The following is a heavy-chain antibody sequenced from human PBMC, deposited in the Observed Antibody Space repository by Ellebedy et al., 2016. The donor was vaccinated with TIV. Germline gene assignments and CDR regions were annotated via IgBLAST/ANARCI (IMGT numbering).Heavy chain of an antibody. V-gene: IGHV3-7*01. CDR3: ARRGSYGDYAVQVNNWFDS. CDR2: IYQDGSEK. D-gene: IGHD4-17*01. CDR1: GFSFRNYW. Sequence: GGSLRLSCVASGFSFRNYWMGWVRQAPGKGLGWVANIYQDGSEKYYVDSVEGRFTISRDNAKNSLYLEMKSLRAEDTAVYYCARRGSYGDYAVQVNNWFDSWGQGTPVTVSP. J-gene: IGHJ5*01.